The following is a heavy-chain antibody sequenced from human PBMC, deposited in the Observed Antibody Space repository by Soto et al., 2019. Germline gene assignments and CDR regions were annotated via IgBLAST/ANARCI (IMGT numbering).Heavy chain of an antibody. V-gene: IGHV4-39*01. CDR2: INYGGTT. Sequence: SETLSLTCTVSGGSISSSSYYWGWIRQPPGKGLEWIGSINYGGTTYYNPSLKSRVTISVGTSKNQFSLKLSSVTAADTAVYYCAIPHTSMAQFDYCGQGTLVTVSS. D-gene: IGHD5-18*01. CDR1: GGSISSSSYY. J-gene: IGHJ4*02. CDR3: AIPHTSMAQFDY.